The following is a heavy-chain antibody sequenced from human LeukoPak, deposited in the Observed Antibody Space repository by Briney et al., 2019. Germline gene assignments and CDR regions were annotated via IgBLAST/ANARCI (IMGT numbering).Heavy chain of an antibody. V-gene: IGHV3-20*04. J-gene: IGHJ4*02. D-gene: IGHD5-18*01. CDR2: INWNGGST. CDR3: ARGRLDTAMETGSY. Sequence: SGGSLRLSCAASGFTFDDYGMSWVRQAPGKGLEWVSGINWNGGSTGYADSVKGRFTISRDNAKNSLYLQMNSLRAEDTALYYCARGRLDTAMETGSYWGQGTLVTVSS. CDR1: GFTFDDYG.